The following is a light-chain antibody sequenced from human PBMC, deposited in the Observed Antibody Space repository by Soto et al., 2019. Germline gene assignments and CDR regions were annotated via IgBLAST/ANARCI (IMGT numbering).Light chain of an antibody. CDR3: QQYENLPIT. J-gene: IGKJ5*01. V-gene: IGKV1-33*01. Sequence: DVQMTQSPSSLSASVGDRVTITCQASHYLKKYLNWYQEKPGKAPNLLIYEASNLQTGGPSRFSGSGSGTDFTFTISSLQAEDIATYYCQQYENLPITFGQGTRLEIK. CDR2: EAS. CDR1: HYLKKY.